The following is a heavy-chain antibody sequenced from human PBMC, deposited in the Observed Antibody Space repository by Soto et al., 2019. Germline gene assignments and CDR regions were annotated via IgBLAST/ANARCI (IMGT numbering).Heavy chain of an antibody. D-gene: IGHD6-19*01. CDR2: IYYSGST. CDR3: ARESRDSSGWTLDH. V-gene: IGHV4-59*01. Sequence: SETLSLTCTVSGGSISSYYWSWIRQPPGKGLEWIGYIYYSGSTNYNPSLKSRVTISVDTSKNQFSLKLSSVAAADTAVYYCARESRDSSGWTLDHWGQGTLVTVS. CDR1: GGSISSYY. J-gene: IGHJ4*02.